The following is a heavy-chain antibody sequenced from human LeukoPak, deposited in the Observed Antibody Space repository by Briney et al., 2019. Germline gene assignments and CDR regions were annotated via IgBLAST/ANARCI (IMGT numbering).Heavy chain of an antibody. J-gene: IGHJ3*02. CDR1: GFTFSSYA. CDR2: ISYDGSNK. D-gene: IGHD3-10*01. CDR3: ASGASTERDAFDI. Sequence: GGSLRLSCAASGFTFSSYAMHWVRQAPGKGLEWVAVISYDGSNKYYADSVMGRFTISRDNSKNTLYLQMNSLRAEDTAVYYCASGASTERDAFDIWGQGTMVTVPS. V-gene: IGHV3-30*04.